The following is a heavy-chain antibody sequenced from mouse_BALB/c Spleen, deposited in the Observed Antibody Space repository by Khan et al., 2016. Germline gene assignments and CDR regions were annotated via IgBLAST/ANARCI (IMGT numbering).Heavy chain of an antibody. D-gene: IGHD2-1*01. CDR1: GYSFTRYW. CDR3: TRSAYGNHPYYAMDY. CDR2: IHPSDSES. Sequence: QVQLQQPGTELVRPGASVKLSCKASGYSFTRYWMNWVKQRPGQGLEWIGMIHPSDSESRLNQKFKGKATLTVDNSSSIAYLQLSSPTSADSAVYYCTRSAYGNHPYYAMDYWGQGTSVTVSS. J-gene: IGHJ4*01. V-gene: IGHV1-61*01.